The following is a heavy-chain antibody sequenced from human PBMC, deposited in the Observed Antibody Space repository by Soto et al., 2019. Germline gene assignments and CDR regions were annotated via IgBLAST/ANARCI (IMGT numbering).Heavy chain of an antibody. D-gene: IGHD6-13*01. V-gene: IGHV3-30*04. CDR1: GCNIISYC. J-gene: IGHJ6*02. CDR2: ISYDRRNN. CDR3: AKAMYSSSRGLYYGMDV. Sequence: GVPIRVSSAAAGCNIISYCGRWILTNTCKGLEGVAVISYDRRNNYYADSVKGRFTISRDNSKNTLYLQMNSLRAEDTAVYYCAKAMYSSSRGLYYGMDVWGQGTTVTVSS.